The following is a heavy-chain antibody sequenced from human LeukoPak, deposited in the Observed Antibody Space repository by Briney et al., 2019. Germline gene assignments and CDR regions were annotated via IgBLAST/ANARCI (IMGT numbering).Heavy chain of an antibody. CDR2: ISNDAKYI. Sequence: GGSLRLSCAASGFTFSSYSMNWVRQAPGKGLEWVSSISNDAKYIYHADSLKGRFTVSRDNAKNSLYLQMNSLAVEDTAVYYCTTPAAGPRAEYSQYWGQGTLVTVSS. J-gene: IGHJ1*01. CDR1: GFTFSSYS. D-gene: IGHD6-13*01. V-gene: IGHV3-21*01. CDR3: TTPAAGPRAEYSQY.